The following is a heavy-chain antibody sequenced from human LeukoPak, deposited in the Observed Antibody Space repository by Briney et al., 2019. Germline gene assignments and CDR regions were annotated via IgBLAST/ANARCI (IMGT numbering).Heavy chain of an antibody. V-gene: IGHV4-59*08. CDR2: ISNTEIT. D-gene: IGHD1-26*01. J-gene: IGHJ3*01. Sequence: SETLSVTCNVSGTSIRNYYWSWIRQSPGKTLEWIGYISNTEITNYIPSLKSRVTITVDMSKHQFSLKLRSVTAADTAVYFCARHLGPHPPKWERRANDAFDLWGQGAQVTVSS. CDR1: GTSIRNYY. CDR3: ARHLGPHPPKWERRANDAFDL.